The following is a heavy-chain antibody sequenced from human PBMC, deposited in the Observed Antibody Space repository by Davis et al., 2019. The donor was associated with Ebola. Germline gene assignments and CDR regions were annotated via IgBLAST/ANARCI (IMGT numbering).Heavy chain of an antibody. J-gene: IGHJ3*02. CDR1: GFTFSSYS. V-gene: IGHV3-21*01. CDR3: AREPRVLRGAFDI. CDR2: ISSSSSYI. D-gene: IGHD3-3*01. Sequence: PGGSLRLSCAASGFTFSSYSMNWVRQAPGKGLEWVSSISSSSSYIYYADSVKGRFTISRDNSKNTLYLQMNSLRAEDTAVYYCAREPRVLRGAFDIWGQGTMVTVSS.